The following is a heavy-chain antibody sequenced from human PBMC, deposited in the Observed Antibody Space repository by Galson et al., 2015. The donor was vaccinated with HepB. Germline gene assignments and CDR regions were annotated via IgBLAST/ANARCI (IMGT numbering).Heavy chain of an antibody. Sequence: SLRLSCAASGFTFSNYGMHWVRQTPGKGLEWVAVISYDGSNKYYADSVKGRFTISRDSSKNTLYLQMNSLRAEDTAIYYCAKDRDYDILPIDYWGQGTLVTVSS. CDR1: GFTFSNYG. J-gene: IGHJ4*02. CDR3: AKDRDYDILPIDY. CDR2: ISYDGSNK. D-gene: IGHD3-9*01. V-gene: IGHV3-30*18.